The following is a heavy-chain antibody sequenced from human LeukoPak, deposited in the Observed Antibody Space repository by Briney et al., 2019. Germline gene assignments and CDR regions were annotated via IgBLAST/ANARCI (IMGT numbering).Heavy chain of an antibody. Sequence: GGSLRLSCAASGFTFSSYSMNWVRQAPGKGLEWVSSISGSGGSTYYADSVKGRFTISRDNSKNTLYLQMNSLRAEDTAVYYCARDRDGSGWHDYWGQGTLVTVSS. CDR2: ISGSGGST. CDR3: ARDRDGSGWHDY. J-gene: IGHJ4*02. V-gene: IGHV3-23*01. D-gene: IGHD6-19*01. CDR1: GFTFSSYS.